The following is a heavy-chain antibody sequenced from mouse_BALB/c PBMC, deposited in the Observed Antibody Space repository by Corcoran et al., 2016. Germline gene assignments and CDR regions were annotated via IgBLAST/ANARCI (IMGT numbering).Heavy chain of an antibody. J-gene: IGHJ2*01. CDR3: ARDRDFDY. CDR1: GYSITSGYY. CDR2: ISYDGSN. V-gene: IGHV3-6*02. Sequence: DVQLQESGPGLVKPSQSLPLTCSVTGYSITSGYYWNWIRQFPGNKLEWMGYISYDGSNNYNPSLKNRISITRDTSKNQFFLKLNSVTTEDTATYYCARDRDFDYWGQGTTLTVSS.